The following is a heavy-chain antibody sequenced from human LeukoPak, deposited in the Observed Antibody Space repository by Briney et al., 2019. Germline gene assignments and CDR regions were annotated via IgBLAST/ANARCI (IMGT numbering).Heavy chain of an antibody. J-gene: IGHJ5*02. Sequence: ASVKVSCKSSGYAFTTYGINWVRQAPGQGLEWMGWISAYNGDTNYAQNVQGRVTMSTDTYTSTAYMDLRSLRSDDTAVYCCARDLIAARPGWFDPWGQGTLVTVSS. V-gene: IGHV1-18*01. CDR3: ARDLIAARPGWFDP. D-gene: IGHD6-6*01. CDR2: ISAYNGDT. CDR1: GYAFTTYG.